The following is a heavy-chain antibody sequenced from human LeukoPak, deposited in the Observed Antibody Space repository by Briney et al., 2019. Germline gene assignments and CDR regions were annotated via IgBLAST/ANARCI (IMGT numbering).Heavy chain of an antibody. D-gene: IGHD2-15*01. CDR1: GGSISSNTYF. J-gene: IGHJ4*02. CDR2: IYYSGST. V-gene: IGHV4-39*01. CDR3: ARLAYCSGGSCHHDY. Sequence: TSETLSLTCTVSGGSISSNTYFWAWIRQPPGKGLEWIGTIYYSGSTYYNPSLNSRVTISVDTSKNQFSLKVTSVTAADTAVYYCARLAYCSGGSCHHDYWGQGTLVTVSS.